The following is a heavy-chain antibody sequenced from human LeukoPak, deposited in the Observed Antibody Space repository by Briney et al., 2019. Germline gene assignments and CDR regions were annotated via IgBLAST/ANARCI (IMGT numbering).Heavy chain of an antibody. CDR3: ATYAGSSSKYFQD. CDR2: IYPGDSDT. V-gene: IGHV5-51*01. J-gene: IGHJ1*01. CDR1: GYSFTNYW. Sequence: GESLRISCKASGYSFTNYWIGWVRQMPGKGLEWMGIIYPGDSDTRYSPSFQGQVTISADKSISTAYLQRSSLQASDTAMYYCATYAGSSSKYFQDWGQGTLVTVSS. D-gene: IGHD3-10*01.